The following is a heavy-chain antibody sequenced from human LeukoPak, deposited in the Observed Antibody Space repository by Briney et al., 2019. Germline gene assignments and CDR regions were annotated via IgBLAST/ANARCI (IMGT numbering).Heavy chain of an antibody. Sequence: GGSLRLSCAASGFTVSSNYMSWVRQAPGKGLEWVSVIYSGGSTYYADSVKGRFTISRDNSKNTVYLQMSSLRTEDTSLYYCARDPRGPTGYDSPSRDTFDYWGQGTLVTVSS. D-gene: IGHD3-22*01. CDR2: IYSGGST. CDR1: GFTVSSNY. V-gene: IGHV3-53*05. J-gene: IGHJ4*02. CDR3: ARDPRGPTGYDSPSRDTFDY.